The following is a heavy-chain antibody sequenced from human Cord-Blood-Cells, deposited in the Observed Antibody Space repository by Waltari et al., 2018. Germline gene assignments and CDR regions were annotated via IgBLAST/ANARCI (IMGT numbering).Heavy chain of an antibody. V-gene: IGHV1-69*06. J-gene: IGHJ3*02. CDR1: GGTFSSYA. Sequence: QVQLVQSGAEVKKPGSSVKVSCKASGGTFSSYAISWVRQAPAQGLEWMGGIIPICGTANYAQKFQGRVTITADKSTSTAYMELSSLRSEDTAVYYCASWGGYDILTGYYAFDIWGQGTMVTVSS. D-gene: IGHD3-9*01. CDR3: ASWGGYDILTGYYAFDI. CDR2: IIPICGTA.